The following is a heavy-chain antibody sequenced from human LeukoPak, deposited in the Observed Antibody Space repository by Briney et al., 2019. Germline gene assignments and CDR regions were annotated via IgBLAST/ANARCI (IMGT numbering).Heavy chain of an antibody. V-gene: IGHV1-69*13. CDR1: GGTFSSYA. J-gene: IGHJ4*02. D-gene: IGHD3-22*01. CDR2: IIPIFGTA. Sequence: ASVKVSCKASGGTFSSYAISWVRQAPGQGLEWMGGIIPIFGTASYAQKFQGRVTITADESTSTAYMELSSLRSEDTAVYYCARDLSYYDSSGYFDWGQGTLVTVSS. CDR3: ARDLSYYDSSGYFD.